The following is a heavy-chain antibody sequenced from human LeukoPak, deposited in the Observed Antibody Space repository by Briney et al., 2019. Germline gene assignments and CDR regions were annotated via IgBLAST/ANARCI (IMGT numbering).Heavy chain of an antibody. CDR1: GGSISSSSYY. D-gene: IGHD6-13*01. V-gene: IGHV4-39*07. Sequence: SETLSLTCTVSGGSISSSSYYWGWIRQPPGKGLEWIGSIYYSGSTYYNPSLKSRVTISVDTSKNQFSLKLSSVTAADTAVYYCARDLAYEPGIAAAGMYYFDYWGQGTLVTVSS. CDR3: ARDLAYEPGIAAAGMYYFDY. J-gene: IGHJ4*02. CDR2: IYYSGST.